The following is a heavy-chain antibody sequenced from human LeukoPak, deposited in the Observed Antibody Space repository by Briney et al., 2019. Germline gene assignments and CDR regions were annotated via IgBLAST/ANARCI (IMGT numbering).Heavy chain of an antibody. D-gene: IGHD3-22*01. Sequence: SETLSLTCTVSGGSISSYYWSWIRQPPGKGLEWIGEINHSGSTNYNPSLKSRVTISVDTSKNQFSLKLSSVTAADTAVYYCARGKRGKSLKTYYYDSSGYWPIDYWGQGTLVTVSS. CDR3: ARGKRGKSLKTYYYDSSGYWPIDY. V-gene: IGHV4-34*01. J-gene: IGHJ4*02. CDR2: INHSGST. CDR1: GGSISSYY.